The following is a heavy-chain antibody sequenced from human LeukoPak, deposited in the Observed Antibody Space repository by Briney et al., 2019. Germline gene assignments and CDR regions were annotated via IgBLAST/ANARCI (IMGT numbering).Heavy chain of an antibody. V-gene: IGHV5-51*03. CDR2: IYPGDSDT. CDR3: ARSPNTYYYDSSAQKGAFDI. Sequence: GESLKISCKGSGYSFTSYWIGWVRQMPGKGLEWMGIIYPGDSDTRYSPSFQGQVTISADKSISTAYLQWSSLEASDTAMYYCARSPNTYYYDSSAQKGAFDIWGQGTMVTVSS. D-gene: IGHD3-22*01. J-gene: IGHJ3*02. CDR1: GYSFTSYW.